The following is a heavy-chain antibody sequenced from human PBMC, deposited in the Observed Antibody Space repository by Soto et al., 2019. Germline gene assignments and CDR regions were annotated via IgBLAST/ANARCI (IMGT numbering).Heavy chain of an antibody. CDR3: AKEGGLSGSYDIASSYYFDY. J-gene: IGHJ4*02. CDR1: GFTFSSYG. V-gene: IGHV3-30*18. D-gene: IGHD1-26*01. CDR2: ISYDGSNT. Sequence: QVQLVESGGGVVQPGRSLRLSCVASGFTFSSYGMHWVRQAPGKGLEWVAIISYDGSNTYYADSVKGRFTISRDNSKNTMYLQMNSLRAEYTSVYYCAKEGGLSGSYDIASSYYFDYWGQGTLVTVSS.